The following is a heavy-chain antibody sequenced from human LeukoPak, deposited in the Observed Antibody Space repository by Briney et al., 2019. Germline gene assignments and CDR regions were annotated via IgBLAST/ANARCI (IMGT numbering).Heavy chain of an antibody. CDR3: ATGSAPPWQRPSA. CDR2: ISPNADHT. V-gene: IGHV3-23*01. D-gene: IGHD6-25*01. Sequence: GGSLRLSCSASRFTFSSSAMTWVRQAAGKGLEWLSGISPNADHTFYADSVKGRFTISRDNPKNTLYLQMDSLQAEDTAVYFCATGSAPPWQRPSAWGQGTLVTVSS. J-gene: IGHJ4*02. CDR1: RFTFSSSA.